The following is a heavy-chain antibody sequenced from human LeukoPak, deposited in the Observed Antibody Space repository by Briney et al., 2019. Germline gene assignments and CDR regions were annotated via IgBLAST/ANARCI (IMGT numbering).Heavy chain of an antibody. J-gene: IGHJ4*02. D-gene: IGHD6-19*01. CDR1: GGTFSSYA. CDR3: ARVVLNISPVAGRKYFDY. Sequence: SVEVSCKASGGTFSSYAISWVRQAPGQGLEWMGRIIPILGIANYAQKFQGRVTITADKSTSTAYMELSSLRSEDTAVYYCARVVLNISPVAGRKYFDYWVQGTLVTVSS. CDR2: IIPILGIA. V-gene: IGHV1-69*04.